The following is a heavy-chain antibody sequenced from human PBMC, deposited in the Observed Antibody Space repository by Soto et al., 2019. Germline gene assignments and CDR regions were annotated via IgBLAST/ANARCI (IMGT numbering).Heavy chain of an antibody. CDR3: AREADTTMVDY. CDR1: GYNFSTYY. D-gene: IGHD5-18*01. Sequence: QVQLVQSGAEVKKPGASVKVSCQTSGYNFSTYYFNWVRQAAGQGPEWMGWLNPRNGQTGYVQKFRGRISMTRDTSIAAVYLELSRLTSEDTAIYYCAREADTTMVDYWGQGTLVSVSS. J-gene: IGHJ4*02. V-gene: IGHV1-8*01. CDR2: LNPRNGQT.